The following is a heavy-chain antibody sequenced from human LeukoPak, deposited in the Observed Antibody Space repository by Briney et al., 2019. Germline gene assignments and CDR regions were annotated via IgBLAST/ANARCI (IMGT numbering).Heavy chain of an antibody. CDR3: ARQATVATAGDY. D-gene: IGHD6-13*01. CDR2: IYPGDSTT. V-gene: IGHV5-51*01. CDR1: RYSFTMYW. J-gene: IGHJ4*02. Sequence: GESLKISCQGFRYSFTMYWIAWVRQMPGKGLEWMGIIYPGDSTTRYSPSFEGQVTISADKSISTAYLQWTSLKALDTAMYYCARQATVATAGDYWGQGTLVTVSS.